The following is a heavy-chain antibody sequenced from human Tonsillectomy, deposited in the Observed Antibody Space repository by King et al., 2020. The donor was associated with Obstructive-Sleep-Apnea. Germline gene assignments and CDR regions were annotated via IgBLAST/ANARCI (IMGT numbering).Heavy chain of an antibody. J-gene: IGHJ4*02. Sequence: VQLVESGGGVVQPGRSLRLSCAASAFTFSTYAMHWVRQAPGKGLEWVAVISFDGSNKYYADSVKGRFTISRDNSKNTLYLQMNSLRPEDTAVYYCARSWELHSGLDYWGQGTLVTVSS. V-gene: IGHV3-30-3*01. CDR3: ARSWELHSGLDY. D-gene: IGHD1-26*01. CDR2: ISFDGSNK. CDR1: AFTFSTYA.